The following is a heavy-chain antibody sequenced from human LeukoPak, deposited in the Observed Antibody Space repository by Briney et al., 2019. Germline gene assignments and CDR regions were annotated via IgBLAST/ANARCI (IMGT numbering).Heavy chain of an antibody. D-gene: IGHD3-16*01. V-gene: IGHV4-34*01. CDR2: INHSGST. J-gene: IGHJ4*02. CDR1: GGSSSGYY. CDR3: ASPSGGRTFDY. Sequence: SETLSLTCAVYGGSSSGYYWSWIRQPPGKGLEWIGEINHSGSTNYNPSLKSRVTISVDTSKNQFSLKLSSVTAADTAVYYCASPSGGRTFDYWGQGTLVTVSS.